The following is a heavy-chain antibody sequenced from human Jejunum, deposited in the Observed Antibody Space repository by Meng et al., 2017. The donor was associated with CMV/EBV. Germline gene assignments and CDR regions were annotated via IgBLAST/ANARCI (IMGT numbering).Heavy chain of an antibody. D-gene: IGHD2-15*01. Sequence: ASGGPFSNYAISWVRQAPGQGLEWMGGVVPLFSKTNYAQKFQGRLNLTTDESTNTAYMELSSLTSDDTAMYYCARGCGGSCSLDFWGQGTLVTVSS. CDR2: VVPLFSKT. V-gene: IGHV1-69*05. CDR1: GGPFSNYA. CDR3: ARGCGGSCSLDF. J-gene: IGHJ4*02.